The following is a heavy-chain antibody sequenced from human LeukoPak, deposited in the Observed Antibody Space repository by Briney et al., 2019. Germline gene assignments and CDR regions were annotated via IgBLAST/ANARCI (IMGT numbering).Heavy chain of an antibody. CDR1: GYTFTSYD. D-gene: IGHD6-13*01. CDR2: MNPNSGNT. J-gene: IGHJ5*02. Sequence: ASVKVSCKASGYTFTSYDISWVRQATGQGLAWMGWMNPNSGNTGYAQKFQGRVTMTRNTSISTAYMELSSLRSEDTAVYYCARRRAAGRTVDWYDPWGQGTLVTVSS. CDR3: ARRRAAGRTVDWYDP. V-gene: IGHV1-8*01.